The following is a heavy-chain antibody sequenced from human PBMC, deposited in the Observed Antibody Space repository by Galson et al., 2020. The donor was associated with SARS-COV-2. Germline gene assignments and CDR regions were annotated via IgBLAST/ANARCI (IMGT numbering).Heavy chain of an antibody. J-gene: IGHJ6*02. CDR3: ARDQGLYDILTGSRRYYYYGMDV. Sequence: ASETLSLTCTVSGGSISSSSYYWGWIRQHPGKGLEWIGSIYYSGSTYYNPSLKSRVTISVDTSKNQFSLKLSSVTAADTAVYYCARDQGLYDILTGSRRYYYYGMDVWGQGTTVTVSS. CDR2: IYYSGST. D-gene: IGHD3-9*01. CDR1: GGSISSSSYY. V-gene: IGHV4-39*07.